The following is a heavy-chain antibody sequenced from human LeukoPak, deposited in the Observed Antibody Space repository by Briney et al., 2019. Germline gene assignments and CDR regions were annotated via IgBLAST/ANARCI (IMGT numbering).Heavy chain of an antibody. CDR1: GSIFTTYW. D-gene: IGHD6-19*01. CDR2: IYPGDSDT. CDR3: ARKSSGWYEVSYYLDY. J-gene: IGHJ4*02. V-gene: IGHV5-51*01. Sequence: GESLKISGQGSGSIFTTYWIGWVRPLPGKGLEWMGIIYPGDSDTRYSPSFQGQVTISADKSISTAYLQWSSLKASDTAMYYCARKSSGWYEVSYYLDYWGQGTLVTVSS.